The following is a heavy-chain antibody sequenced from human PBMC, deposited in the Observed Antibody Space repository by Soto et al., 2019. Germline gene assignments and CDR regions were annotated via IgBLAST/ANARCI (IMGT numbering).Heavy chain of an antibody. CDR3: AKGTAIYYYYYMDV. D-gene: IGHD5-18*01. CDR2: ISWNSGSI. J-gene: IGHJ6*03. Sequence: EVQLVESGGGLVQPGRSLRLSCAASGFTFDDYAMHWVRQAPGKGLEWVSGISWNSGSIGYADSVKGRFTISRDNAKNSLYLQMNSLRAEDTALYYCAKGTAIYYYYYMDVWAKGPRSPSP. CDR1: GFTFDDYA. V-gene: IGHV3-9*01.